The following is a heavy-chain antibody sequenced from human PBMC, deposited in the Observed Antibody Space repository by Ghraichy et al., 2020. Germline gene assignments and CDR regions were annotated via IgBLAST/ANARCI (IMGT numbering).Heavy chain of an antibody. D-gene: IGHD2-15*01. Sequence: GESLNISCAASGFTFSNYAMNWVRQAPGKGLEWVSGIIGDGGTTFHADSVRGRFTISRENSKNTLYLQMNSLRVEDTAVYYCAKGYGMDVWGQGTTVTVS. CDR2: IIGDGGTT. V-gene: IGHV3-23*01. J-gene: IGHJ6*02. CDR1: GFTFSNYA. CDR3: AKGYGMDV.